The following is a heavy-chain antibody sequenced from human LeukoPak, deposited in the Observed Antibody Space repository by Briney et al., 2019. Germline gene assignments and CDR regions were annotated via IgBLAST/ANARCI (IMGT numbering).Heavy chain of an antibody. V-gene: IGHV5-51*01. CDR1: GFSFTSYW. J-gene: IGHJ5*02. D-gene: IGHD1-26*01. Sequence: GESLKISCKGSGFSFTSYWTGWVRQMPGEGLEWMGIIYPGDSDTRYSPSFQGQVTISADKSISTAYLQWSSLKASDTAMYYSARHSSSGCYLGFDPWGQGTLVTVSS. CDR2: IYPGDSDT. CDR3: ARHSSSGCYLGFDP.